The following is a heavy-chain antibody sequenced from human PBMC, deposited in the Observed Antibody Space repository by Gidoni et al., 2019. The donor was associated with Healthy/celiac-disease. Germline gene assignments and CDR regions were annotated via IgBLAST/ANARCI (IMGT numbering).Heavy chain of an antibody. Sequence: QVQLQQWGAGLLKPSETLSLTCAVYGGSFSGYYWSWIRQPPGKGLEWMGEINHSGSTNYNPSLKSRVTISVDTSKNQFSLKLSSVTAADTAVYYCARGRGVIFSIYYYGMDVWGQGTTVTVSS. J-gene: IGHJ6*02. CDR1: GGSFSGYY. V-gene: IGHV4-34*01. CDR3: ARGRGVIFSIYYYGMDV. CDR2: INHSGST. D-gene: IGHD3-22*01.